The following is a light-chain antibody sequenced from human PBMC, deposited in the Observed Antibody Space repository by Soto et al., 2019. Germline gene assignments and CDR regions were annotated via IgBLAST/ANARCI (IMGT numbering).Light chain of an antibody. CDR2: GAS. Sequence: EIVLRQSPGTLSLSPGERATLSCRASQSVSSNYLAWYQQKPGQAPRLLSYGASSRATGIPGRFSGSGSGTDLHLTLSTPQPADLAVYPPQPYRSSPWTFGQGTTVAIK. CDR1: QSVSSNY. V-gene: IGKV3-20*01. CDR3: QPYRSSPWT. J-gene: IGKJ1*01.